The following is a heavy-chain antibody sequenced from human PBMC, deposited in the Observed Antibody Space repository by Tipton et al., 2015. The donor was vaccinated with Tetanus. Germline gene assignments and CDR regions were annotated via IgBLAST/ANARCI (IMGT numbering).Heavy chain of an antibody. V-gene: IGHV4-61*08. CDR3: ARANYDFSKKGPLVS. J-gene: IGHJ5*02. CDR1: GASLRSGDYH. CDR2: ISSCART. Sequence: GLVKPSETLTLTCTVSGASLRSGDYHWSWIRQHPGKGLEWLAYISSCARTNSNYSLKSRITVTQDTTRNQFSLKLTSVTAADTAVYYFARANYDFSKKGPLVSWGQVSLVTVSA. D-gene: IGHD3-3*01.